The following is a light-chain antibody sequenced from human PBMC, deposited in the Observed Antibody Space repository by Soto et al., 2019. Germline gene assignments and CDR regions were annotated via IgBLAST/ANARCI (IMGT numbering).Light chain of an antibody. V-gene: IGKV1-5*01. Sequence: DIQMTQPPSTLSASVGDTVTISCRASQSISSWLAWYQQKPGKAPKLLIYDASSLESGVPSRFSGSGSGTEFTLTISSLQPDDFATYYCQQYNSYSGRTFGQGTKVDI. CDR3: QQYNSYSGRT. CDR1: QSISSW. CDR2: DAS. J-gene: IGKJ1*01.